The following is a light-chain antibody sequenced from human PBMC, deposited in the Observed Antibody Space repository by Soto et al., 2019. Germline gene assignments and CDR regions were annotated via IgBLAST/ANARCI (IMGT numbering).Light chain of an antibody. CDR1: SSDVGGYNY. V-gene: IGLV2-14*01. J-gene: IGLJ1*01. Sequence: QSVLTQPASVSESPGQSITISCTGTSSDVGGYNYVSWYQQHPGKAPKFMIYDVSNRPSGVSNRFSGSKSGNTASLTISGLQAEDEADYYCSSYTTSNTRQIVFGTGTKVTV. CDR2: DVS. CDR3: SSYTTSNTRQIV.